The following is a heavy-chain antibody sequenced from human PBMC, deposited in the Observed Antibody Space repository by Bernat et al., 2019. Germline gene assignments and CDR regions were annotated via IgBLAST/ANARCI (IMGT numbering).Heavy chain of an antibody. V-gene: IGHV3-23*01. J-gene: IGHJ4*02. D-gene: IGHD3-22*01. Sequence: EVQLLESGGGLVQPGGSLRLSCAASGFTFSSYAMSWVRQAPGKGLEWVSAISGSGGSTYYADSVKGRFTISRDNSKNTLYLQMNSLRAEDTAVYYCAKRYYYDCSGYYPFDYWGQGTLVTFSS. CDR3: AKRYYYDCSGYYPFDY. CDR2: ISGSGGST. CDR1: GFTFSSYA.